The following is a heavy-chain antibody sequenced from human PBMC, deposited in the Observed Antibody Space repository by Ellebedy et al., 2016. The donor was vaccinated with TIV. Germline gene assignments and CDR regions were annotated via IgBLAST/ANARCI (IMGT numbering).Heavy chain of an antibody. Sequence: AASVKVSCKASGYTFTSYHMQWVRQAPGQGLEWMGIINPSGGSTDYAQKFRGRVTMTRDTSINTAYMELTNLRSDDTAIYYCARGVLLAGRGTFDYWGQGALVTVSS. CDR2: INPSGGST. D-gene: IGHD3-10*01. V-gene: IGHV1-46*01. CDR1: GYTFTSYH. CDR3: ARGVLLAGRGTFDY. J-gene: IGHJ4*02.